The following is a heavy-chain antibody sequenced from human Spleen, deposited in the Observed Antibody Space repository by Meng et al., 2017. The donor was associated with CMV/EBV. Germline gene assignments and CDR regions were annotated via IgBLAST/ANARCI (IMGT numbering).Heavy chain of an antibody. CDR2: ISYDGSNK. Sequence: LSSYAMVWVRQAPGKGLEWVALISYDGSNKYYADSVKGRFTISRDNSKNTLYLQMNSLRPEDTAVYYCARDPGYCSRTTCYEGGFDYWGQGTVVTVSS. J-gene: IGHJ4*02. V-gene: IGHV3-30-3*01. D-gene: IGHD2-2*03. CDR3: ARDPGYCSRTTCYEGGFDY. CDR1: LSSYA.